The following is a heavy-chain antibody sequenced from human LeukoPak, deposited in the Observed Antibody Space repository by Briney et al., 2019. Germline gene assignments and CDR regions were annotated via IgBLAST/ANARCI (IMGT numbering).Heavy chain of an antibody. CDR2: ISGSGGST. V-gene: IGHV3-23*01. CDR1: GFTFSSYA. D-gene: IGHD5-18*01. J-gene: IGHJ3*02. Sequence: GGSLRLSCAASGFTFSSYAMSWVRQAPGKGLEWVSAISGSGGSTYYADSVKGRFTISRDNSKNTLYLQMNSLRAEDTAVYYCAKALDTAMARAQLTAFDIWGQGTMVTVSS. CDR3: AKALDTAMARAQLTAFDI.